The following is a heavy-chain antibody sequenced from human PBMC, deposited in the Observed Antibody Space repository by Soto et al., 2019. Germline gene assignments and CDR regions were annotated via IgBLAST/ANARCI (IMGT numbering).Heavy chain of an antibody. J-gene: IGHJ6*02. CDR2: ISSSSSYI. D-gene: IGHD1-1*01. CDR1: GFPFSSYS. V-gene: IGHV3-21*01. Sequence: GGSLRLSCAASGFPFSSYSMNWVRQAPGKGLEWVSSISSSSSYIYYADSVKGRFTISRDNAKNSLYLQMNSLRAEDTAVYYCARVQEHYYGMDVWGQGTTVTVSS. CDR3: ARVQEHYYGMDV.